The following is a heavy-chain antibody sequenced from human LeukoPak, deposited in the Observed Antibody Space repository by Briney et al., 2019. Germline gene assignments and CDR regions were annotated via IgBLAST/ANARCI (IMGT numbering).Heavy chain of an antibody. CDR2: ISGSGGST. J-gene: IGHJ4*02. Sequence: PGGSLRLSCAASGFTLTSYALTWVRQAPGEGLQWGSAISGSGGSTYYADSVKGRFTISRDNSKNTLYLQMNSLRAEDTAVYYCAKLSAVVMVVATVDYWGQGTLVTVSS. CDR1: GFTLTSYA. V-gene: IGHV3-23*01. D-gene: IGHD2-15*01. CDR3: AKLSAVVMVVATVDY.